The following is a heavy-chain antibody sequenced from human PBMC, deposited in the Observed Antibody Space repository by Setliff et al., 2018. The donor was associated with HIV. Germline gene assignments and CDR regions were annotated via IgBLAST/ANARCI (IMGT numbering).Heavy chain of an antibody. D-gene: IGHD2-21*01. CDR3: ARHSIAVVIGVPERDDSFDI. CDR1: GGSISRRDYC. Sequence: SETLSLTCTVSGGSISRRDYCWGWIRQPPGKGLEWIGSVYYTWKTYYNPSLKRRVTVSVDTSKNQFSLKVSSVTAADTAVYYWARHSIAVVIGVPERDDSFDIWGHGTMVTVSS. V-gene: IGHV4-39*01. CDR2: VYYTWKT. J-gene: IGHJ3*02.